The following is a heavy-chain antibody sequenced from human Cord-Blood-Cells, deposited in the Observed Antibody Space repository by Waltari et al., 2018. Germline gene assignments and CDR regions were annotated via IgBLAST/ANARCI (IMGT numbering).Heavy chain of an antibody. CDR2: IYYSGST. CDR3: ARHSGIVGATFDY. V-gene: IGHV4-39*01. D-gene: IGHD1-26*01. J-gene: IGHJ4*02. CDR1: GGSISSSSYY. Sequence: QLQLQESGPGLVKPSETLSITCTVSGGSISSSSYYWGQSRQPPAKGLEWIGSIYYSGSTCYTPSLKSRVNISGDTSKNQFSLKLSSVPAADSAVYYCARHSGIVGATFDYWGQGTLVTVSS.